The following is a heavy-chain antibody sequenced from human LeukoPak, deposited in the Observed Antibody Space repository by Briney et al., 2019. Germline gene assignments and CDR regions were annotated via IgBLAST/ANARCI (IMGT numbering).Heavy chain of an antibody. V-gene: IGHV3-23*01. CDR3: AKEGYYYDSSGRYYYYYGMDV. CDR1: GFTFRDAW. CDR2: ISGSGGST. D-gene: IGHD3-22*01. J-gene: IGHJ6*02. Sequence: PGGSLRLSCTASGFTFRDAWLSWVRQAPGKGLEWVSAISGSGGSTYYADSVKGRFTISRDNSKNTLYLQMNSLRAEDTAVYYCAKEGYYYDSSGRYYYYYGMDVWGQGTTVTVSS.